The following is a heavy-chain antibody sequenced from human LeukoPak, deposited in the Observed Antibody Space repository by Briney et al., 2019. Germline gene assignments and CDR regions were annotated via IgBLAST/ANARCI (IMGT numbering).Heavy chain of an antibody. CDR2: INPGGSYK. J-gene: IGHJ4*02. CDR3: AAWGDGGND. Sequence: PGGSLRLSCAASGFTFSHYSMNWIRQAPGIGLEWVANINPGGSYKRYVDSAKDRFVVSRDNAKNSLYLQMSGLRVEDTAVYYCAAWGDGGNDWGQGALVTVSS. V-gene: IGHV3-7*05. D-gene: IGHD1-1*01. CDR1: GFTFSHYS.